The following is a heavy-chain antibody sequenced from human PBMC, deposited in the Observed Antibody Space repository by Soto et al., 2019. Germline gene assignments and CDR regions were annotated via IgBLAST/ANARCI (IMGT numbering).Heavy chain of an antibody. J-gene: IGHJ3*02. CDR1: GFTFSNYA. V-gene: IGHV3-30-3*01. Sequence: QVQLVESGGGVVQPGRSLRLSCAASGFTFSNYAMHWVRQAPGRGLEWVAVISYDGSNKYYAESVKGRFTISRDNSNNTLYLQMNSLRAEDTAVYNCARDQGYSYAMDAFDIWGQGTMVTVSS. D-gene: IGHD5-18*01. CDR3: ARDQGYSYAMDAFDI. CDR2: ISYDGSNK.